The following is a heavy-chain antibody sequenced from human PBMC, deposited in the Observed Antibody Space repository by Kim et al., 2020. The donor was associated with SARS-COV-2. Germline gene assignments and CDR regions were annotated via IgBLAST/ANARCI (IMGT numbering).Heavy chain of an antibody. Sequence: GGSLRLSCAASGFTFSKAWMTWVRQAPGKGLEWVGRIKSKTDGGTTDYAAPVKGRFIISRDDSKNTVYLQMNSLKNEDTGVYYCTTDLRGGFVVVAAALVDYWGQGTLVTVSS. D-gene: IGHD2-2*01. CDR2: IKSKTDGGTT. CDR3: TTDLRGGFVVVAAALVDY. V-gene: IGHV3-15*01. CDR1: GFTFSKAW. J-gene: IGHJ4*02.